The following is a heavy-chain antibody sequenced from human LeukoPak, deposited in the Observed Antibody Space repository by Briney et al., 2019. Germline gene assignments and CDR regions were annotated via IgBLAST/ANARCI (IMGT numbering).Heavy chain of an antibody. CDR3: AGSLGTVTTYYYGMDV. J-gene: IGHJ6*02. CDR1: GFTFSSYA. V-gene: IGHV3-30-3*01. CDR2: ISYDGSNK. Sequence: GGSLRLSCAASGFTFSSYAMHWVRQAPGKGLEWVAVISYDGSNKYYADSVKGRFTISRDNSKNTLYLQMNSLRAEDTAVYYCAGSLGTVTTYYYGMDVWGQGTTVTVSS. D-gene: IGHD4-17*01.